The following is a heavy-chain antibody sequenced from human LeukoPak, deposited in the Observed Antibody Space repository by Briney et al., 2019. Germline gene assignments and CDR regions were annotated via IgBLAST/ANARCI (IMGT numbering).Heavy chain of an antibody. CDR2: INPSGGST. CDR3: ARIAAAGPYYYYYMDV. Sequence: ASVKVSCKASGGTFSSYAISWVRQAPGQGLEWMGIINPSGGSTSYAQKFQGRVTMTRDTSTSTVYMELSSLRSEDTAVYYCARIAAAGPYYYYYMDVWGKGTTVTVSS. J-gene: IGHJ6*03. CDR1: GGTFSSYA. D-gene: IGHD6-13*01. V-gene: IGHV1-46*01.